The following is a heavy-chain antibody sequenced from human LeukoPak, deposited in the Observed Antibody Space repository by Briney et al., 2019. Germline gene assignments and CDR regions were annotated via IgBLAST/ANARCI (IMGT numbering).Heavy chain of an antibody. D-gene: IGHD4-11*01. CDR1: GFTFSTYA. CDR2: ITGSGDST. J-gene: IGHJ4*02. CDR3: ADSNYWYPVDY. Sequence: GGSLRLSCAASGFTFSTYAMRWVRQAPGKGLEWVSGITGSGDSTYYADSVKGRFTISRDNSKNTPYLQMNSLRAEDTAVYYCADSNYWYPVDYWGQGTLVTVSS. V-gene: IGHV3-23*01.